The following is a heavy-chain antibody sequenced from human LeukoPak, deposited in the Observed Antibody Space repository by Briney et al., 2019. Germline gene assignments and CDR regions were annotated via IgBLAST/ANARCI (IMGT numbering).Heavy chain of an antibody. D-gene: IGHD3-10*01. CDR2: INHSGST. CDR3: ARAPSYYYAGRGADY. CDR1: GGSFSGYY. V-gene: IGHV4-34*01. Sequence: PSETLSLTCAVYGGSFSGYYWSWIRQPPGKGLEWIGEINHSGSTNYNPSLKSRVTISVDTSKNQCSLKLSSVTAADTAVYYCARAPSYYYAGRGADYWGQGTLVTVSS. J-gene: IGHJ4*02.